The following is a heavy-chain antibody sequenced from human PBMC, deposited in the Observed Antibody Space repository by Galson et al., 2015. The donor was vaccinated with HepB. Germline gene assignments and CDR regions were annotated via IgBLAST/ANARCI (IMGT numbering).Heavy chain of an antibody. CDR1: GGSISSSSYY. CDR2: IYYSGST. J-gene: IGHJ6*02. V-gene: IGHV4-39*01. D-gene: IGHD6-13*01. Sequence: ETLSLTCTVSGGSISSSSYYWGWIRQPPGKGLEWIGSIYYSGSTYYNPSLKSRVTISVDTSKNQFSLKLSSVTAADTAVYYCARDVAGSSWSADYYYYYGMDVWGQGTTVTVSS. CDR3: ARDVAGSSWSADYYYYYGMDV.